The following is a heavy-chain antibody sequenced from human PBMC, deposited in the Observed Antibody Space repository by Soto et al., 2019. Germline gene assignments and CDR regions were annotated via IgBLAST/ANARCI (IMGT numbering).Heavy chain of an antibody. J-gene: IGHJ4*02. D-gene: IGHD6-13*01. V-gene: IGHV3-30-3*01. CDR1: GFTFSSYA. Sequence: QVQLVESGGGVVQPGRSLRLSCAASGFTFSSYAMHWVRQAPGKGLEWVAVISYDGSNKYYADSVKGRFTISRDNSKNTLYLQMNSLRAEDTAVYYCARDLLYSTSGDWGQGTLVTVSS. CDR3: ARDLLYSTSGD. CDR2: ISYDGSNK.